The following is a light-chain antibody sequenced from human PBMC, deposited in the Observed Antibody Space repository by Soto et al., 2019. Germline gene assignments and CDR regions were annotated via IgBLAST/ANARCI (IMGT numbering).Light chain of an antibody. CDR3: TSYAGSNNFFYV. J-gene: IGLJ1*01. CDR2: EVS. Sequence: QSALTQPPSASGSPGQSVTISFTVTSSDVGGYNYVSWYQQHPGKAPKLMIYEVSKRTSGVPDRFSGSKSGNTASLTVSGLQAEDEADYYCTSYAGSNNFFYVFGTGTKLTVL. V-gene: IGLV2-8*01. CDR1: SSDVGGYNY.